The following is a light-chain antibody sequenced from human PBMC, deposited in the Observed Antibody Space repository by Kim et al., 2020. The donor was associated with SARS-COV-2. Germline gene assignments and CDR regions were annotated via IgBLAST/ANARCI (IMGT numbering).Light chain of an antibody. CDR1: YLGDKF. CDR2: QDN. CDR3: QTWDSSTGV. V-gene: IGLV3-1*01. Sequence: SVSPGHSAGITCSGYYLGDKFTAWYQQKSGRSPVLDIYQDNKWPSGIPVRFSGSHSENPAALTICGTQAMVEADYYCQTWDSSTGVFGAGTQLTVL. J-gene: IGLJ2*01.